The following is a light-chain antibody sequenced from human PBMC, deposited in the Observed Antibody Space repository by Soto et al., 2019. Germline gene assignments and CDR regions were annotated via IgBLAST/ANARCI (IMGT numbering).Light chain of an antibody. Sequence: EIVLTQSPGTLSLSPGESTTLSCRASRGISSSYLAWYKQKPGQAPRLLIYAASTRATGIPDRFRGSGSATDFTLPISRLEPEDSAVYYCQQYGASPPYTFGQATKLEIK. CDR1: RGISSSY. V-gene: IGKV3-20*01. CDR2: AAS. J-gene: IGKJ2*01. CDR3: QQYGASPPYT.